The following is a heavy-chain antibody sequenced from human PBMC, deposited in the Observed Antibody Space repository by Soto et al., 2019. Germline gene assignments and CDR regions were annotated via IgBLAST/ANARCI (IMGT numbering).Heavy chain of an antibody. CDR3: ARGALNNYYYYGMDI. D-gene: IGHD2-8*01. CDR2: IWYDGSDK. J-gene: IGHJ6*02. Sequence: QVQLVESGGGVVQPGRSLRLSCAASGFTFSSYGMYWVRRAPGKGLEWVAVIWYDGSDKYYADSVKGRFTISRDNSKNTLYLQMNSLRVEDTAVYYCARGALNNYYYYGMDIWGQGTTVTVSS. CDR1: GFTFSSYG. V-gene: IGHV3-33*01.